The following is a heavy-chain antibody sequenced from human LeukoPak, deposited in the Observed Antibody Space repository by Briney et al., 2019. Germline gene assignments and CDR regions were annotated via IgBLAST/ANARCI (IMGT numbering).Heavy chain of an antibody. Sequence: GGSLRLSCAASGFTFSGSAMHWVRQAPGKGLEWVGRIRSKANSYATAYAASVKGRFTISRDDSKNTAYPQMNSPKTEDTAVYYCTREDGSGSYYSSFVYWGQGTLVTVSS. J-gene: IGHJ4*02. CDR1: GFTFSGSA. D-gene: IGHD3-10*01. CDR2: IRSKANSYAT. V-gene: IGHV3-73*01. CDR3: TREDGSGSYYSSFVY.